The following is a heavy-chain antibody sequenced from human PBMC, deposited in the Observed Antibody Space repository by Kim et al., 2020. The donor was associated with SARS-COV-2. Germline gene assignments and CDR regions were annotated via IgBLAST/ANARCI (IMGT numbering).Heavy chain of an antibody. CDR1: GYTFTSYA. J-gene: IGHJ6*03. CDR2: INAGNGNT. CDR3: AREVVAGYCSSTSCPRYYYYYMDV. Sequence: ASVKVSCKASGYTFTSYAMHWVRQAPGQRLEWMGWINAGNGNTKYSQKFQGRVTITRDTSASTAYMELSSLRSEDTAVYYCAREVVAGYCSSTSCPRYYYYYMDVWGKGTTVTVSS. D-gene: IGHD2-2*01. V-gene: IGHV1-3*01.